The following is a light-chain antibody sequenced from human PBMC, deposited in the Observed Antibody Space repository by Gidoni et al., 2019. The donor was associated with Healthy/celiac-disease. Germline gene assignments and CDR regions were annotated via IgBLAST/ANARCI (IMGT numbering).Light chain of an antibody. J-gene: IGKJ2*01. CDR3: QQYHNWPSYT. V-gene: IGKV3-15*01. CDR2: GAS. CDR1: QIVSSN. Sequence: EIVMTQSPATLSVSPGERATLSCRASQIVSSNLAWYQQKPGQAPRLLIYGASTRATGIPARFSGSGSGTEFTLTISSLQSEDFAVYYCQQYHNWPSYTFGQGTKLEIK.